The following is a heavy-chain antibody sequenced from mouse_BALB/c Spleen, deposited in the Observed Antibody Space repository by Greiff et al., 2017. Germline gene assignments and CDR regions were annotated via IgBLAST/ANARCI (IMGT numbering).Heavy chain of an antibody. V-gene: IGHV2-9*02. CDR3: ARDLNWEGYFDV. D-gene: IGHD4-1*02. CDR1: GFSLTSYG. CDR2: IWAGGST. Sequence: VNVVESGPGLVAPSQSLSITCTVSGFSLTSYGVHWVRQPPGKGLEWLGVIWAGGSTNYNSALMSRLSISKDNSKSQVFLKMNSLQTDDTAMYYCARDLNWEGYFDVWGAGTTVTVSS. J-gene: IGHJ1*01.